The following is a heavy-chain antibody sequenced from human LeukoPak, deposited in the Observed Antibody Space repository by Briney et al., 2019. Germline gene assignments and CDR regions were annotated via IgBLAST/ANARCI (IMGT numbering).Heavy chain of an antibody. J-gene: IGHJ6*02. CDR1: GFTFSSYS. CDR2: ISSSSSSYI. D-gene: IGHD6-19*01. CDR3: ARGGVRIAVAGTKLGYGMDV. V-gene: IGHV3-21*01. Sequence: PGGSLRLSCAASGFTFSSYSMNWVRQAPGKGLEWVSSISSSSSSYIYYADSVKGRFTISRDNAKNSPYLQMNSLRAEDTAVYYCARGGVRIAVAGTKLGYGMDVWGQGTTVTVSS.